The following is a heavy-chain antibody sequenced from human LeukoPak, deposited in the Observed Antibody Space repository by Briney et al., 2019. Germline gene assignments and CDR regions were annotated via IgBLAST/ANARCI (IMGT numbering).Heavy chain of an antibody. V-gene: IGHV4-59*01. CDR3: AITKGDSGAFDY. J-gene: IGHJ4*02. D-gene: IGHD3-10*01. CDR1: GGSISSYY. Sequence: PSETLSLTRTVSGGSISSYYWSWIRQPPGKGLEWIGYIYYSGSTNYNPSLKSRVTISVDTSKNQFSLKLSSVTAADTAVYYCAITKGDSGAFDYWGQGTLVTVSS. CDR2: IYYSGST.